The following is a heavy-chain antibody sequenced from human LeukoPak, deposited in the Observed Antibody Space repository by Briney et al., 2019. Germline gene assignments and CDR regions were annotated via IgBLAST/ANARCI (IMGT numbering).Heavy chain of an antibody. J-gene: IGHJ3*01. CDR3: ATTIAAGGAFDF. Sequence: GGSLRLSCAASGFTSSSYWMRWVRQAPGKGLEWVASIKQDGSEKYYVDSVKGRFTISRDNAKNSLFLQMNSLRAEDTAVYYCATTIAAGGAFDFWGQGTMVTVSS. CDR1: GFTSSSYW. CDR2: IKQDGSEK. D-gene: IGHD6-13*01. V-gene: IGHV3-7*01.